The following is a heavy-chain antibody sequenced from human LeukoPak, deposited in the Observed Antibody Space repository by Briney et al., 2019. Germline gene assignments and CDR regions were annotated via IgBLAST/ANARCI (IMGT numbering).Heavy chain of an antibody. CDR1: GFTFSSYG. CDR3: ARDLGVYSSGWYASRPFDY. D-gene: IGHD6-19*01. CDR2: IWYDGSNK. J-gene: IGHJ4*02. V-gene: IGHV3-33*01. Sequence: GRSLRLSCAASGFTFSSYGMHWVRQAPGKGLEWVAVIWYDGSNKYYADSVKGRFTISRDNSKNTLYLQMNSRRAEDTAVYYCARDLGVYSSGWYASRPFDYWGQGTLVTVSS.